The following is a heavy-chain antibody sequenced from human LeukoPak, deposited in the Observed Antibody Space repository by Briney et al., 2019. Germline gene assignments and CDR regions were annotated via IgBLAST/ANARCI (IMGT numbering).Heavy chain of an antibody. Sequence: YGASGFTFSSYAMSWVRQAPGKGLEWLSAISGTGTNTYYADSVKGRFTISRDNSKNTLYLQMNSLRAEDTAVYYCARDYLSEGYFDYWGQGTLVTVSS. J-gene: IGHJ4*02. V-gene: IGHV3-23*01. CDR1: GFTFSSYA. CDR3: ARDYLSEGYFDY. CDR2: ISGTGTNT.